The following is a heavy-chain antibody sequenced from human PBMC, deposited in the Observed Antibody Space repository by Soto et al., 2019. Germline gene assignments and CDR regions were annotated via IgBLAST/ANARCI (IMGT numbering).Heavy chain of an antibody. V-gene: IGHV4-30-4*01. J-gene: IGHJ3*02. Sequence: SETLSLTCTVSGGSISSGDSYWSWIRQPPGKGLEWIGYIYYSGSTYYNPSLKSRVTISVDTSKNQFSLKLSSVTAADTAVYYCARDRFYDYVWGSYRTAPDDAFDIWGQGTMVTVSS. CDR1: GGSISSGDSY. CDR3: ARDRFYDYVWGSYRTAPDDAFDI. D-gene: IGHD3-16*02. CDR2: IYYSGST.